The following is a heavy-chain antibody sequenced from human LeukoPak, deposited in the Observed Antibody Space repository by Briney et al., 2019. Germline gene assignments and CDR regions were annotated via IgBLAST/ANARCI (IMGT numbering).Heavy chain of an antibody. Sequence: GSSLRLSCAASGFTFSRHVMPWVRQAPSKGLEWVATISYDGNNKFYADSVKGRFTISRDNSRNTLYLQMNSLKGEDAAVYSCARGGIPTGPYYYFYYMDVWGKGTAVTVSS. J-gene: IGHJ6*03. V-gene: IGHV3-30*01. D-gene: IGHD3-10*01. CDR3: ARGGIPTGPYYYFYYMDV. CDR2: ISYDGNNK. CDR1: GFTFSRHV.